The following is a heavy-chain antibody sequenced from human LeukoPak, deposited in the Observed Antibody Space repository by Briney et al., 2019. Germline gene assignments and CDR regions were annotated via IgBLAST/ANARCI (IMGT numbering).Heavy chain of an antibody. CDR3: ARGRARGVLRYFAFDP. V-gene: IGHV4-4*02. D-gene: IGHD3-9*01. CDR1: GGSISSSNW. J-gene: IGHJ5*02. CDR2: INHSGST. Sequence: PSETLSLTCAVSGGSISSSNWWSWIRQPPGKGLEWIGEINHSGSTNYNPSLKSRVTISVDTSKNQFSLKLSSVTAADTAVYYCARGRARGVLRYFAFDPWGQGTLVTVSS.